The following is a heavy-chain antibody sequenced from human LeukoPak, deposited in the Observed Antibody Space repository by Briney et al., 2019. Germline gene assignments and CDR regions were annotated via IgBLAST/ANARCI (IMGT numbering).Heavy chain of an antibody. Sequence: ASVKVPCKASGYTFTSYGISWVRQAPGQGLEWMGWISAYNGNTNYAQKLQGRVTMTTDTSTSTAYMELRSLRSDDTTVYYCAIVPGKITRYCGGDCAPELNDYWGQGTLVTVSS. D-gene: IGHD2-21*02. CDR1: GYTFTSYG. CDR2: ISAYNGNT. V-gene: IGHV1-18*01. J-gene: IGHJ4*02. CDR3: AIVPGKITRYCGGDCAPELNDY.